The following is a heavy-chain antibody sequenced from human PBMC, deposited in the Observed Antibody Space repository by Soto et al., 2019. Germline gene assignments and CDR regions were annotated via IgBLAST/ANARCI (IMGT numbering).Heavy chain of an antibody. D-gene: IGHD1-26*01. J-gene: IGHJ4*02. V-gene: IGHV3-30*01. CDR3: ARDTFDSGSFDY. CDR2: ISYDGSNK. Sequence: GGSLRLSCAASGFTFSSYAMHWVRQAPGKGLEWVAVISYDGSNKYYADSVKGRFTISRDNSKNTLYLQMNSLRAEDTAVYYFARDTFDSGSFDYWGQGTLVTVSS. CDR1: GFTFSSYA.